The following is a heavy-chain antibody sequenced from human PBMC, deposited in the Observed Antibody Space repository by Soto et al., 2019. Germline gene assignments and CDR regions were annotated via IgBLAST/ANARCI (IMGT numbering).Heavy chain of an antibody. CDR3: ARARDVDVLDN. Sequence: QVQLVQSGAEVKQPGASVKVSCKASGYAFASSGFSWVRQAPGQGLEWMGWISGYNGNTNYAQKFQGRLTMTTDTPTSTVYIELRSLSSDDTAVYYCARARDVDVLDNWGQGTLVTVSS. CDR2: ISGYNGNT. CDR1: GYAFASSG. D-gene: IGHD5-12*01. J-gene: IGHJ4*02. V-gene: IGHV1-18*01.